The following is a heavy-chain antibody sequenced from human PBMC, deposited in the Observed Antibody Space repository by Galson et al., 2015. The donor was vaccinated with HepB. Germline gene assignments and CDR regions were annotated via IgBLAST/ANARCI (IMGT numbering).Heavy chain of an antibody. V-gene: IGHV3-23*01. CDR1: GFTFRSYA. Sequence: SLRLSCAASGFTFRSYAMNWVRQAPGKGLEWVSVMRGDDGGAYYADSVRGRFTISRDYSKNTLYLQMNSLRVEDTGVYYCANGEYCSRTNCYTRPFDYWGQGVLVTVSS. D-gene: IGHD2-2*01. J-gene: IGHJ4*02. CDR3: ANGEYCSRTNCYTRPFDY. CDR2: MRGDDGGA.